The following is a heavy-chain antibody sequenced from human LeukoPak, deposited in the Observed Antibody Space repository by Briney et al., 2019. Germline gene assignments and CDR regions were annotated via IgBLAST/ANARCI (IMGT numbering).Heavy chain of an antibody. CDR1: GYSFTSYD. CDR3: ARMYCGGTSRYRDYFYHMDV. D-gene: IGHD2-21*01. CDR2: MNPNTGST. J-gene: IGHJ6*03. Sequence: ASVKVSCKASGYSFTSYDINWMRQAPGQGLEWMGWMNPNTGSTGYAQKFQGRVTLARNIFITTAYMELSRLGSEDTAVYYCARMYCGGTSRYRDYFYHMDVWGKGTTVAVSS. V-gene: IGHV1-8*01.